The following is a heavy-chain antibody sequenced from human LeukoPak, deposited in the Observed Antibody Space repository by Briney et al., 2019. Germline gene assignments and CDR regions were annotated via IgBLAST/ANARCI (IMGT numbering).Heavy chain of an antibody. CDR1: GGSISSSSYY. V-gene: IGHV4-39*01. D-gene: IGHD6-19*01. J-gene: IGHJ4*02. Sequence: PSETLSLTCTVSGGSISSSSYYWGWIRQPPGQGLEWIGSIYYSGSTYYNPSLKSRVTISVDTSKNQFSLKLSSVTAADTAVYYCARGPADYSSGWYFDYWGQGTLVTVSS. CDR3: ARGPADYSSGWYFDY. CDR2: IYYSGST.